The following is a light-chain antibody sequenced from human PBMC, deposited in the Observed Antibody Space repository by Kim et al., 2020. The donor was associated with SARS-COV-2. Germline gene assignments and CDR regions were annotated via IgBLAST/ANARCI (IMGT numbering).Light chain of an antibody. V-gene: IGKV3-20*01. Sequence: FPGERATLSCKASESINSNYLAWDQQKPGQAPRLLIYATSSRATGIPDRFSGSGSGTDFSLTISRLEPEDFAHYYCHHYGSSPRTFGQGTKVDIK. CDR1: ESINSNY. CDR3: HHYGSSPRT. CDR2: ATS. J-gene: IGKJ1*01.